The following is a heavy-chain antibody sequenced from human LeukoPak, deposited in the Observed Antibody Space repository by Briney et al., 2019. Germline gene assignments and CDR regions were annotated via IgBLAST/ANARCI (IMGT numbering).Heavy chain of an antibody. D-gene: IGHD2/OR15-2a*01. V-gene: IGHV3-21*01. CDR2: ISSSSTYI. Sequence: GGSLRLFCAASGFTFRSYTMIWVRQAPGKGLEWVSSISSSSTYIFYADSVKGRFTISRDNAKNSLYLQMNSLRAEDTAVYYCARQNSQLAFDIWGQGTTVTVSS. CDR3: ARQNSQLAFDI. J-gene: IGHJ3*02. CDR1: GFTFRSYT.